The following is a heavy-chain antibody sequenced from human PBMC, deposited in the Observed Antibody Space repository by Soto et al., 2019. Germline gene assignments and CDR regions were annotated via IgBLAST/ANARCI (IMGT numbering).Heavy chain of an antibody. D-gene: IGHD6-19*01. CDR3: ARDSVAATGTLYYYYYGMDV. Sequence: PSETLSLTCTVSGGSISSYYWSWIRQPAGKGLEWIERIYTSGSTNYNPSLKSRVTMSVDTSKNQFSLKLSSVTAADTAVYYCARDSVAATGTLYYYYYGMDVWGQGTTVTVSS. CDR1: GGSISSYY. J-gene: IGHJ6*02. CDR2: IYTSGST. V-gene: IGHV4-4*07.